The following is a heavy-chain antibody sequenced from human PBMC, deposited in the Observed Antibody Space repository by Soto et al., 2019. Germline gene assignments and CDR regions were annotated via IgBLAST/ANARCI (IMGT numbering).Heavy chain of an antibody. CDR1: GGSISGYY. V-gene: IGHV4-59*01. CDR3: ARAPTRVNYYDRSGSSYVGGFDN. D-gene: IGHD3-22*01. Sequence: SETLSLTCTVSGGSISGYYWNWIRQPPGKGLEWIGYFYYSGSTNYNPSLKSRVTISVDTSKKHFSLNLISVTAADTAVYYCARAPTRVNYYDRSGSSYVGGFDNWGQGTLVTVSS. J-gene: IGHJ4*02. CDR2: FYYSGST.